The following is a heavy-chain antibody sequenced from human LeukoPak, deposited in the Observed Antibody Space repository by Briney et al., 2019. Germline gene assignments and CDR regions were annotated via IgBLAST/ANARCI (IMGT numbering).Heavy chain of an antibody. J-gene: IGHJ4*02. CDR3: ARGQTTYYYDSSGYSPFDY. D-gene: IGHD3-22*01. CDR1: GYTFTGYY. V-gene: IGHV1-2*02. Sequence: ASVKVSCKASGYTFTGYYMHWVRQAPGQGLEWMGWINPNSGGTNYAQKFQGRVTMTRDTSISTAYMELSRLRSDDTAVYYCARGQTTYYYDSSGYSPFDYWGQGTLTTVSS. CDR2: INPNSGGT.